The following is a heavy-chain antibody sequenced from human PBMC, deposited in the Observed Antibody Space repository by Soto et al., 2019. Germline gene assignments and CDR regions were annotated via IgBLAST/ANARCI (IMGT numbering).Heavy chain of an antibody. V-gene: IGHV4-39*01. Sequence: SETLSLTCSVSGDFISNTTYYWGWVRQAPGKGLEWVGSIYFSGSGTSHYNPSLKSRVTISVDTSKNQFSLKLTSVTAADTAVYYCARPIYSFGTSGYYPFDYWGQGTLVTVSS. CDR2: IYFSGSGTS. D-gene: IGHD3-22*01. CDR3: ARPIYSFGTSGYYPFDY. CDR1: GDFISNTTYY. J-gene: IGHJ4*02.